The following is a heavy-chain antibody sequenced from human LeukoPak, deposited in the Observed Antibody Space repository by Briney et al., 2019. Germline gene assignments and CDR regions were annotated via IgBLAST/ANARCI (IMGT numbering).Heavy chain of an antibody. CDR2: ISGSGVST. J-gene: IGHJ4*02. D-gene: IGHD6-19*01. CDR3: AKGIDSSGWAWAY. Sequence: GGPLRLSCAASGFSFSTYAMSWVRQAPGKGLEWVSAISGSGVSTYYADSVKGRLTISRDNSKNTLYLQMNSLRAEDTAVYYCAKGIDSSGWAWAYWGQGTLVTVSS. CDR1: GFSFSTYA. V-gene: IGHV3-23*01.